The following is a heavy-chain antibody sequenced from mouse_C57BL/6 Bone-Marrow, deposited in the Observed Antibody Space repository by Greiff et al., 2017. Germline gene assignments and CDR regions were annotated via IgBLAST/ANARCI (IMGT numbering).Heavy chain of an antibody. D-gene: IGHD2-1*01. Sequence: LEESGPELVKPGASVKISCKASGYAFSSSWMNWVKQRPGKGLEWIGRIYPGDGDTNYNGKVKGKATLTADKSSSTAYMQLSSLTSEDSAVYFCARWPWYFPAFWGRGTLVTVSA. CDR1: GYAFSSSW. V-gene: IGHV1-82*01. CDR2: IYPGDGDT. CDR3: ARWPWYFPAF. J-gene: IGHJ3*01.